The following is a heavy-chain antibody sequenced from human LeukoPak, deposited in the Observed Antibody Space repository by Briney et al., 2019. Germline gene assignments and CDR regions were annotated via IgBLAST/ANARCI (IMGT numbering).Heavy chain of an antibody. J-gene: IGHJ4*02. CDR3: AKQWLAITFNFDY. CDR2: ISYDGNNK. Sequence: GRSLSLACAASGFTFSSYAMHWVRQAPGKGLEWVAVISYDGNNKQYADSVKGRFTISRDNSKNTLYLQMNSLRAEDTAVYYCAKQWLAITFNFDYWGQGTLVTVSS. V-gene: IGHV3-30-3*01. D-gene: IGHD6-19*01. CDR1: GFTFSSYA.